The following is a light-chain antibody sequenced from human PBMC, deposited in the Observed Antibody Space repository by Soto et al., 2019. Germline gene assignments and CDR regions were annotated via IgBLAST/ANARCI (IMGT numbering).Light chain of an antibody. CDR3: QQHGSSPIT. J-gene: IGKJ5*01. CDR1: QRINSN. Sequence: EIVMTQSPATLSVSPGERATLSCRARQRINSNLAWYQHKPGQAPRLLIYGASTRATGIPARFSGSGSGTEFTLTISSLQSEEFAVYYCQQHGSSPITVGQGTRLEIK. CDR2: GAS. V-gene: IGKV3-15*01.